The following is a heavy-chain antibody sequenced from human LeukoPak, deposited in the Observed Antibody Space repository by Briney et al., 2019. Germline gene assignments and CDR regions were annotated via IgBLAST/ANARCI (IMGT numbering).Heavy chain of an antibody. CDR1: GFTFSSYA. Sequence: GGSLRLSCAASGFTFSSYAMSWVRQAPGKGLEWVSAISGSGGSTYYADSVKGRFTISRDNSKNTLYLQMNSLRAEDTAAYYCAKAIFVVVTAIPGGAFDIWGQGTMVTVSS. CDR2: ISGSGGST. D-gene: IGHD2-21*02. J-gene: IGHJ3*02. V-gene: IGHV3-23*01. CDR3: AKAIFVVVTAIPGGAFDI.